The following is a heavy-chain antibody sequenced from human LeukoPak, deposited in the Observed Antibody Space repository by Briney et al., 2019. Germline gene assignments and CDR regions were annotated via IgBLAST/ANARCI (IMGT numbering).Heavy chain of an antibody. J-gene: IGHJ5*01. CDR1: RHTFTRYD. V-gene: IGHV1-2*02. CDR3: ARGKIGVQIFGGVIRYNWFDS. D-gene: IGHD3-3*01. Sequence: ASVKVSCKAFRHTFTRYDMHGVTQAPGLRLGWRGWMNPNSGGAIYEQKFKRRVTMTRDTYTITAYTELSRMRSDDTAVYYCARGKIGVQIFGGVIRYNWFDSWGQGTLVTVSS. CDR2: MNPNSGGA.